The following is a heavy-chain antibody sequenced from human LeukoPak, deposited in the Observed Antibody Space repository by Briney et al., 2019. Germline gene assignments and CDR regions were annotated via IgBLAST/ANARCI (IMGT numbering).Heavy chain of an antibody. J-gene: IGHJ4*02. Sequence: GGSLRLSCAASGFTFSSYWMSWVRQAPGKGLEWVANIKQDGSEKYYVDSVKGRFTISRDNAKNSLYLQMNSLRAEDTAVYYCARVNGYSYGYYFDYWGQGTLVTISS. CDR3: ARVNGYSYGYYFDY. CDR2: IKQDGSEK. D-gene: IGHD5-18*01. CDR1: GFTFSSYW. V-gene: IGHV3-7*01.